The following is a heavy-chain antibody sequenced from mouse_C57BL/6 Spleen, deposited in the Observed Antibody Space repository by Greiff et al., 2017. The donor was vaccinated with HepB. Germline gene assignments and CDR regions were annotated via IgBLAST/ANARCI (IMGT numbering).Heavy chain of an antibody. D-gene: IGHD3-3*01. CDR1: GFTFSDYG. Sequence: EVKLMESGGGLVQPGGSLKLSCAASGFTFSDYGMAWVRQAPRKGPEWVAFISNLAYSIYYADTVTGRFTISRENAKNTLYLEMSSLRSEDTAMYYCARQGDEGSFAYWGQGTLVTVSA. V-gene: IGHV5-15*01. CDR3: ARQGDEGSFAY. J-gene: IGHJ3*01. CDR2: ISNLAYSI.